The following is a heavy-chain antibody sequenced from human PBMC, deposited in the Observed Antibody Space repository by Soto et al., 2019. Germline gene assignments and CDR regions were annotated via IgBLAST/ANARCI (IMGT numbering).Heavy chain of an antibody. J-gene: IGHJ6*02. CDR2: IYYSGST. CDR3: ARPHYYDSSGYHYYYGMDV. D-gene: IGHD3-22*01. V-gene: IGHV4-39*01. Sequence: QLQLQESGPGLVKPSETLSLTCTVSGGSISSSSYYWGWIRQPPGKGLEWIGSIYYSGSTYYNPSRKIRFTISVNTSKNPFSLKLSSVTAADTAVYYCARPHYYDSSGYHYYYGMDVWGQGTTVTVSS. CDR1: GGSISSSSYY.